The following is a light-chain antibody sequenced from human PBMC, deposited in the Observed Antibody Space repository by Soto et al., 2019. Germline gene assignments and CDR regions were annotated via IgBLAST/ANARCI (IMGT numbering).Light chain of an antibody. CDR3: QQRDSWPIT. Sequence: EIVLTQSPATLSLSAGEGATLSCRASQSIGSELAWYQQKPGQAPRLVIADASTRATGIPARFSGSGSATDFTLTIRTVEPEDVGIYYCQQRDSWPITFGQGTRLEI. J-gene: IGKJ5*01. V-gene: IGKV3-11*01. CDR2: DAS. CDR1: QSIGSE.